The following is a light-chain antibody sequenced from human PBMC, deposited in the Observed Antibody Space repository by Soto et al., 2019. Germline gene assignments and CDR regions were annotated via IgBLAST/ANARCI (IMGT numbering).Light chain of an antibody. J-gene: IGLJ3*02. CDR3: CSYTGTYTWV. Sequence: HSALTQPRSVSGSPGQSVTSSCTGTSSDRGVYNYVSWYQHHPGKAPKLIIYDVYKRPSGVPDRFSAPKSDNTASLTISGLQAEDEADYYCCSYTGTYTWVFGGGTKVTVX. CDR2: DVY. CDR1: SSDRGVYNY. V-gene: IGLV2-11*01.